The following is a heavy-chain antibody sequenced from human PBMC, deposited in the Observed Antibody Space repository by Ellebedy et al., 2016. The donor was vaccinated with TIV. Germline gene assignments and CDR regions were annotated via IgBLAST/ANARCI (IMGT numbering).Heavy chain of an antibody. CDR1: GFMFSDYW. Sequence: PGGSLRLSCGGSGFMFSDYWMLWVRQTPGKGLVCVSRINHDGSSTIYADSVKGRFTISRDNAKSTLYLQMSSLGVEDTAVYYCARGAEHTTSSGGFRLFDPWGHGNLVTVS. CDR3: ARGAEHTTSSGGFRLFDP. V-gene: IGHV3-74*01. D-gene: IGHD6-6*01. J-gene: IGHJ5*02. CDR2: INHDGSST.